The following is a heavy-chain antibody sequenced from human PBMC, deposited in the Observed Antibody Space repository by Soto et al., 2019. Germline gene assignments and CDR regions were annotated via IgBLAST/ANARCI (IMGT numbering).Heavy chain of an antibody. CDR2: IYYSGST. Sequence: SETLSLTCTVSGGSISSGGHYWSWIRQHPGKGLEWIGYIYYSGSTYYNPSLKSRVTISVDTSKNQFSLKLSSVTAADTAVYYCARGVSSSSYNWFDPSGQGTLFTVAS. V-gene: IGHV4-31*03. D-gene: IGHD6-6*01. CDR1: GGSISSGGHY. J-gene: IGHJ5*02. CDR3: ARGVSSSSYNWFDP.